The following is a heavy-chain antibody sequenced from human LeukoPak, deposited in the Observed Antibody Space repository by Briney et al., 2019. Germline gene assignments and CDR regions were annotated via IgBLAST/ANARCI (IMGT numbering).Heavy chain of an antibody. CDR2: ISHSGST. CDR1: GGSFSGYY. CDR3: ARGYGDYPLFDY. V-gene: IGHV4-34*01. Sequence: PSETLSLTCAVYGGSFSGYYWSWIRQPPGKGLEWIGEISHSGSTNYNPSLKSRVTISVDTSKNQFSLKLSSVTAADTAVYYCARGYGDYPLFDYWGQGTLVTVSS. D-gene: IGHD4-17*01. J-gene: IGHJ4*02.